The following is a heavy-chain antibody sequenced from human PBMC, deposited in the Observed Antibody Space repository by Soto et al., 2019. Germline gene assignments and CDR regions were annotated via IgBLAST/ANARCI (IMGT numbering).Heavy chain of an antibody. V-gene: IGHV4-4*02. CDR2: IYHSGSA. CDR1: GVAVSYCFW. J-gene: IGHJ4*02. Sequence: PSDALSPAFFNSGVAVSYCFWRRWHRQSPGKELEWIGEIYHSGSANYNPSLKSRVTMSVDNSKNQFSLRLNSVTAADTAVYYCARYNAASGTYYFDYWGQG. CDR3: ARYNAASGTYYFDY. D-gene: IGHD6-13*01.